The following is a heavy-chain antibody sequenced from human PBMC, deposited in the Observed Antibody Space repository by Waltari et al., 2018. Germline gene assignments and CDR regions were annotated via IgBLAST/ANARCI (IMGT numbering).Heavy chain of an antibody. CDR3: AQGSSWYDP. Sequence: QLQLQQRGAGLLTPSETLSLTCSLHGGSLSGYFWNWIRQPPGKGLEWIGQINTGGYTTYNPSLKSRVTMSVDKSKNEFSLNLTSVTAADTAVYYCAQGSSWYDPWGQGTLVIVSS. CDR2: INTGGYT. J-gene: IGHJ5*02. CDR1: GGSLSGYF. V-gene: IGHV4-34*02.